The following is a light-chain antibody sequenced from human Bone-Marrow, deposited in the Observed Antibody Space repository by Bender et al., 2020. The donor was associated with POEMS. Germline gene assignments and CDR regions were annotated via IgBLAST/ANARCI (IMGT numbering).Light chain of an antibody. CDR3: QVWDSNTDHWV. Sequence: SYVLTQAPSVSVAPGQTATLTCGGDNIGRKSVHWYQQRPGQAPVLVIYYDTDRPSGIPERFSGSNSGNTATLTISRVEAGDEADYYCQVWDSNTDHWVFGGGTKLTVL. V-gene: IGLV3-21*01. J-gene: IGLJ3*02. CDR1: NIGRKS. CDR2: YDT.